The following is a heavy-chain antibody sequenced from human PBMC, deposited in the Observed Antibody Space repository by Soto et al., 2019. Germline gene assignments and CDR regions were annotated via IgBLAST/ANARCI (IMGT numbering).Heavy chain of an antibody. CDR3: ARVGGSCSTSSCFAYFDS. D-gene: IGHD2-2*01. J-gene: IGHJ4*02. CDR1: GFSFSTFG. Sequence: PGGSLRLSCAASGFSFSTFGMMWIRQAPGKGLEWVSSISTSGSHIFYGDSVRGRFTISRDNAKTSLYLQMDSLRDEDTALYFCARVGGSCSTSSCFAYFDSWGQGILVTVSS. V-gene: IGHV3-21*01. CDR2: ISTSGSHI.